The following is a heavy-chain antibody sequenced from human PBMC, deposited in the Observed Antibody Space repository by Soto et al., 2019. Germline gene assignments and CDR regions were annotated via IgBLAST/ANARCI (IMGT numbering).Heavy chain of an antibody. J-gene: IGHJ6*03. CDR3: ARENFWSGYYMDV. CDR2: INSDGSST. D-gene: IGHD3-3*01. V-gene: IGHV3-74*01. Sequence: PGGSLRLSCAASGFTFSSYWMHWVRQAPGKGLVWVSRINSDGSSTSYADSVKGRFTISRDNAKNTLYLQMNSLRAEDTAVYYCARENFWSGYYMDVWGKGTTVTVSS. CDR1: GFTFSSYW.